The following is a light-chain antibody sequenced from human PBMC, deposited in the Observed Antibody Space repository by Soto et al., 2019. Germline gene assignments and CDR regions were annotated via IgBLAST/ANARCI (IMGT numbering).Light chain of an antibody. V-gene: IGKV3-20*01. CDR2: GAS. CDR1: QSVSSSY. J-gene: IGKJ1*01. Sequence: EIVLTQSAGTLSLSPGERATLSCRASQSVSSSYLAWYQQKPGQAPRPLIYGASSRAIGIPDRFSGSGSGTDFTLTISRLEPVDFAVYYCQQYGSSPWTFGQGTKVEIK. CDR3: QQYGSSPWT.